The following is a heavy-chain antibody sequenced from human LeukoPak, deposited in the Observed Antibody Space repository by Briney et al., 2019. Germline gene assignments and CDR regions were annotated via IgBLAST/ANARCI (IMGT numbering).Heavy chain of an antibody. Sequence: PGGSLRLSCAASGFTFSTYAMHWVRQAPGQGLDWVAFIRHDGSIKYYADSVKGRFTISRDNSKNTLYLQMNSLRTEDTAVYYCASSGWTKLDYWGQGTLVTVSS. J-gene: IGHJ4*02. CDR1: GFTFSTYA. D-gene: IGHD6-19*01. V-gene: IGHV3-30*02. CDR3: ASSGWTKLDY. CDR2: IRHDGSIK.